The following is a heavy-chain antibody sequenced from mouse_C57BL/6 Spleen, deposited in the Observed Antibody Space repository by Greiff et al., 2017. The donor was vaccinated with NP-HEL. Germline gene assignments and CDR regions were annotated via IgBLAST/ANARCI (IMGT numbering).Heavy chain of an antibody. D-gene: IGHD2-5*01. V-gene: IGHV1-72*01. CDR3: ARKAYYSNYFDY. Sequence: HVQLQQPVAELVKPGASVKLSCKASGYTFTSYWMHLVKQRPVRGLEWIGRIAPNSGGTKYNEKFKSKATLTVDKPSSTAYMQRSSLTSEDSAVYYCARKAYYSNYFDYWGQGTTLTVSS. CDR1: GYTFTSYW. J-gene: IGHJ2*01. CDR2: IAPNSGGT.